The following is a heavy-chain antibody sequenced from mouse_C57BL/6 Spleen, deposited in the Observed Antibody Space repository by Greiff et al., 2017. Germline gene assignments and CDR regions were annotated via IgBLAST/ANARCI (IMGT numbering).Heavy chain of an antibody. J-gene: IGHJ2*01. CDR3: ARGKLGDY. V-gene: IGHV1-82*01. D-gene: IGHD4-1*01. Sequence: VKLMESGPELVKPGASVKISCKASGYAFSSSWMNWVKQRPGKGLEWIGRIYPGDGDTNYNGKFKGKATLTADKSSSTAYMQLSSLTSEDSAVYFCARGKLGDYWGQGTTLTVSS. CDR1: GYAFSSSW. CDR2: IYPGDGDT.